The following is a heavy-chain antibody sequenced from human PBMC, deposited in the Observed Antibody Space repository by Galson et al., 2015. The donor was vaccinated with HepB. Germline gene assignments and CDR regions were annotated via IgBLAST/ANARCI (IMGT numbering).Heavy chain of an antibody. CDR2: ISSSGTYI. CDR3: ARVYDIGPPDYYYYGMDV. Sequence: SLRLSCAASGFTSGFTFSTYSLNWVRQAPGKGLEWVSYISSSGTYIYYADPVKGRFTISRDNSKKSLYLQMDSLRAEDTAVYYCARVYDIGPPDYYYYGMDVWGQGTTVTVSS. V-gene: IGHV3-21*01. CDR1: GFTFSTYS. D-gene: IGHD3-22*01. J-gene: IGHJ6*02.